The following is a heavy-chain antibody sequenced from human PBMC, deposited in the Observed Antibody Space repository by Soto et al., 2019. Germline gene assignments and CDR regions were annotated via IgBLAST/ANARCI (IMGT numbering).Heavy chain of an antibody. V-gene: IGHV3-7*01. D-gene: IGHD3-22*01. CDR2: IDEGGSEK. Sequence: GGSLRLSCAASGFTFSKFPMRWVRQAPGRGLEWVANIDEGGSEKFYVASLRGRVTISRDNAYNSLSLEMSSLRADDTAVYFCVRVTDHRQSSGYFGPGDYWGQGTLVTVSS. CDR3: VRVTDHRQSSGYFGPGDY. CDR1: GFTFSKFP. J-gene: IGHJ4*02.